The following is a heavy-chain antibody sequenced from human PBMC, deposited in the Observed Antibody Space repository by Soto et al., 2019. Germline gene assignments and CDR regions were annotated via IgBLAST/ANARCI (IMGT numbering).Heavy chain of an antibody. CDR1: GFTFTKSG. D-gene: IGHD5-12*01. CDR3: AKDGLSDSPSAIDY. V-gene: IGHV3-23*01. J-gene: IGHJ4*02. Sequence: LRLSCAASGFTFTKSGTSWVRQAPGKGLEWVAGIGGSGRKTYYADSVKGRFSISGDKSKNSLFLQMNGLSADDTAIYYCAKDGLSDSPSAIDYWGLGTLVTVSS. CDR2: IGGSGRKT.